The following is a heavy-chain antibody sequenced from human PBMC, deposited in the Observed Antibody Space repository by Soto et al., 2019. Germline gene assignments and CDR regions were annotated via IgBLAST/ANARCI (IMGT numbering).Heavy chain of an antibody. J-gene: IGHJ6*02. CDR3: TSDRGDYGDYLPYYYYGMDV. CDR1: GFTFSNAW. Sequence: GGSLRLSCAASGFTFSNAWMNWVRQAPGKGLEWVGRIKSKTDGGTTDYAAPVKGRFTISRDDSKKTLYLQMNSLKTEDTAVYYCTSDRGDYGDYLPYYYYGMDVWGQGTTVTVSS. V-gene: IGHV3-15*07. CDR2: IKSKTDGGTT. D-gene: IGHD4-17*01.